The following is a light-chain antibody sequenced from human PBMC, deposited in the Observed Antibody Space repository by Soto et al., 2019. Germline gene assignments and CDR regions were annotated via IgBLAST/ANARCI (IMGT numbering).Light chain of an antibody. V-gene: IGLV2-14*01. CDR2: EVS. CDR1: GSHVGYYNY. J-gene: IGLJ1*01. Sequence: SVLTQPGSVSGSPGPSLTISCTGTGSHVGYYNYVSWYQQHPGKAPKLIIYEVSNRPSGVSNRFSGSKSINTAALTISRLQAEDEADYYCSSYTSSRSYVFGAGTKVTVL. CDR3: SSYTSSRSYV.